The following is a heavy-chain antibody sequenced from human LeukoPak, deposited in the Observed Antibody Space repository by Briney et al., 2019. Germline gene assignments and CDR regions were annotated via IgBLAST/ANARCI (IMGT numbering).Heavy chain of an antibody. CDR2: INSDGSST. V-gene: IGHV3-74*01. D-gene: IGHD3-9*01. J-gene: IGHJ4*02. CDR1: GFIFSSYW. Sequence: PGGSLRLSCAASGFIFSSYWMHWVRHAPGKGLVWVSHINSDGSSTSYADSVKGRFTISRDNAKNTLYLQMNSLRAEDTAVYYCAPIAIRSGYWGQGTLVTVSS. CDR3: APIAIRSGY.